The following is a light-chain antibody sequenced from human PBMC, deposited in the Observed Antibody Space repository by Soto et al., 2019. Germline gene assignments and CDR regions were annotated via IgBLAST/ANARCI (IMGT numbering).Light chain of an antibody. J-gene: IGKJ2*01. CDR1: QIVTSS. CDR2: DTF. V-gene: IGKV3-11*01. Sequence: EIVLTQSPATLSLSPGTGATLSCRASQIVTSSLAWYQQRPGQAPRLLIYDTFTRATGIPARFGAKGAGTDFTLTISSLEPEDSAVYFCQLRSDWPPTYTFGQGTKVDIK. CDR3: QLRSDWPPTYT.